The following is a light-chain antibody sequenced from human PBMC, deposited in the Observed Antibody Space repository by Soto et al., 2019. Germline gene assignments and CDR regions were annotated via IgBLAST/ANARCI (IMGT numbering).Light chain of an antibody. V-gene: IGKV1-39*01. J-gene: IGKJ1*01. CDR3: HQTYIAPWA. CDR2: AAS. Sequence: DILVTQSPRSLSASVGDRVTITCRTSQSIINFLNWYQQKPGKAPDLLIYAASTLQSGVPSRFSGSGSGTDFTLTISSLQPEDSATYYCHQTYIAPWAFGQGTRVEIK. CDR1: QSIINF.